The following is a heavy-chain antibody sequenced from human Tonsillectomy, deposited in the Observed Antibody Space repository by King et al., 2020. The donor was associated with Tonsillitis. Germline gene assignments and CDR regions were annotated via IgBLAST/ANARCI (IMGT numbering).Heavy chain of an antibody. CDR2: IGNKANFYTT. CDR3: ARIRGGHDFDY. D-gene: IGHD3-16*01. CDR1: GFTFSDHY. J-gene: IGHJ4*02. Sequence: VQLVESGGGLVQPGGSLRLSCAASGFTFSDHYMDWVRQAPGKGLEWVGRIGNKANFYTTEYAASVKGRFTISRDDSKNSLYLQMDSLKTEDTAVYYCARIRGGHDFDYWGQGTLVTVSS. V-gene: IGHV3-72*01.